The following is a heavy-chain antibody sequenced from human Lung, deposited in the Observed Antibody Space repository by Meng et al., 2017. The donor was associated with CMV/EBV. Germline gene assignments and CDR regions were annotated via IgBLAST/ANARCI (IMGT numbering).Heavy chain of an antibody. D-gene: IGHD1-7*01. Sequence: SXXVSXKASGGTFSSYAISWVRQAPGQGLEGMGGIIPILGIENYAQKFQGRVTITADKSTSTAYMELSSLRSEDTAVYYCASRTGTPKRGCNWFDPWGQGTLVTVSS. CDR3: ASRTGTPKRGCNWFDP. V-gene: IGHV1-69*10. CDR2: IIPILGIE. J-gene: IGHJ5*02. CDR1: GGTFSSYA.